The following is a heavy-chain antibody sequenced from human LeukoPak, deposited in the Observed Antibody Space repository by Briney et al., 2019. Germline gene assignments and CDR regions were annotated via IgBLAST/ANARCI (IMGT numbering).Heavy chain of an antibody. CDR2: NSGSCCST. D-gene: IGHD2-2*01. CDR3: AKDSPSIYHGANYCYGMDV. J-gene: IGHJ6*02. V-gene: IGHV3-23*01. CDR1: GFHFHSYA. Sequence: GGSVTLPCGASGFHFHSYALSWVRQAAGKGLEWVSANSGSCCSTYHAASVKGRFPISRVNSTNTLSLQMNSLRAEDTAVYHWAKDSPSIYHGANYCYGMDVWGQGTTVTVSS.